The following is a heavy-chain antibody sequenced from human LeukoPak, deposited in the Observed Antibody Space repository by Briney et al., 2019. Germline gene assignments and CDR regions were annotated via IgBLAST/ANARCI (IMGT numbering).Heavy chain of an antibody. CDR3: AKDRQDIVVVPAEHYYYMDV. CDR2: ISGSGGST. J-gene: IGHJ6*03. CDR1: GFTFSSYG. V-gene: IGHV3-23*01. Sequence: GGSLRLSCAASGFTFSSYGMSWVRQAPGKGLEWVSAISGSGGSTYYADSVKGRFTISRDNSKNTLYLQMNSLRAEDTAVYYCAKDRQDIVVVPAEHYYYMDVWGKGTTVTISS. D-gene: IGHD2-2*01.